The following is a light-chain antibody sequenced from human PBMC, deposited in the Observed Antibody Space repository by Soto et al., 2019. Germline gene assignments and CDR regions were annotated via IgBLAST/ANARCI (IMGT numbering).Light chain of an antibody. CDR1: SSDVGGYNY. CDR2: EVS. Sequence: QSALTQPASVSGSPGQSITISCTGTSSDVGGYNYVPWYQQHPGKAPKLMIYEVSNRPSGVSNRFSGSKSANTASLTISGLQAEDEADYFCSSYTSSNTRYVFGTGTKVTVL. CDR3: SSYTSSNTRYV. J-gene: IGLJ1*01. V-gene: IGLV2-14*01.